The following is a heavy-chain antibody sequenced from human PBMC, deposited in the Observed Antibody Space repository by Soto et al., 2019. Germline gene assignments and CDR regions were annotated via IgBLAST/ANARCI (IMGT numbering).Heavy chain of an antibody. CDR3: AXDYALAGRAYYYYGMDA. CDR1: GFTFSNYA. J-gene: IGHJ6*02. D-gene: IGHD3-16*01. V-gene: IGHV3-23*01. CDR2: ISGSGIST. Sequence: GGSLRLSCAASGFTFSNYAMSWVRRAPGKGLEWVSLISGSGISTYYAASVKGRFTISRDNSKNTQSLQTHSLRPEDTAEYYCAXDYALAGRAYYYYGMDAWGQGTTVTVSS.